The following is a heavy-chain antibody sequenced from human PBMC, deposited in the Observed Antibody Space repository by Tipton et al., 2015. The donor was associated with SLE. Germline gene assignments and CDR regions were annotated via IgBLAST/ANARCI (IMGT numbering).Heavy chain of an antibody. V-gene: IGHV3-30*19. CDR3: ARESNGSGSYSDAFDI. D-gene: IGHD3-10*01. Sequence: SLRLSCAASGFTFSSYGMHWVRQAPGKGLEWVAVISYDGSNKYYADSVKGRFTISRDNSKNTLYLQMNSLRAEDTAVYYCARESNGSGSYSDAFDIWGQGTMVTVSS. CDR2: ISYDGSNK. J-gene: IGHJ3*02. CDR1: GFTFSSYG.